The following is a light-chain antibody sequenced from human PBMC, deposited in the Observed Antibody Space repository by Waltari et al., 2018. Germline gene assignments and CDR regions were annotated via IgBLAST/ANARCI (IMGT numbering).Light chain of an antibody. CDR1: SSDVGYNY. J-gene: IGLJ2*01. CDR3: SSYITSSTL. V-gene: IGLV2-14*01. Sequence: QSALTQPASVSGSPGQSIPTPCTGTSSDVGYNYVSWYQQFPGKAPKLVIYDVSHRPSGVSNRFSGSKSGNTASLTISGLQAEDEADYLCSSYITSSTLFGGGTKLTVL. CDR2: DVS.